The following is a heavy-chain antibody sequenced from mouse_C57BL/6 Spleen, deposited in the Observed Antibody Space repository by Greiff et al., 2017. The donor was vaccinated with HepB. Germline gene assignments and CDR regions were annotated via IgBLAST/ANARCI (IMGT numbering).Heavy chain of an antibody. V-gene: IGHV1-64*01. CDR3: ARSPGGSYFDY. CDR2: IHPNSGST. J-gene: IGHJ2*01. CDR1: GYTFTSYW. Sequence: VQLQQPGAELVKPGASVKLSCKASGYTFTSYWMHWVKQRPGQGLEWIGMIHPNSGSTNYNEKFKSKATLTVDKSSSTAYMQLSSLTSEDSAVYYCARSPGGSYFDYWGQGTTLTVSS.